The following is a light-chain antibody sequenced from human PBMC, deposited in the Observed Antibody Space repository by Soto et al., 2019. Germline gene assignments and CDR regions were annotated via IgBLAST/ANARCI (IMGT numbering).Light chain of an antibody. Sequence: DIQMTQSPSSLSASVGDRFTITCRASQSISSYLNWYQQKPGKTPKALTYAASSLQSGVPSRIRGIGSGTDFTISISSLKPEDFATYYCQQSYRGPLTFGDGTQVDIK. CDR2: AAS. CDR1: QSISSY. V-gene: IGKV1-39*01. J-gene: IGKJ4*01. CDR3: QQSYRGPLT.